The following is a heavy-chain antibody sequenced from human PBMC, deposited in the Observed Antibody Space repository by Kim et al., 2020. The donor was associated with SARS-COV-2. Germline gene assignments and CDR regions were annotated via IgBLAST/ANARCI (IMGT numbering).Heavy chain of an antibody. CDR2: IIPIFGTA. Sequence: SVKVSCKASGGTFSSYAISWVRQAPGQGLEWMGGIIPIFGTANYAQKFQGRVTITADESTSTAYMELSSLRSEDTAVYYCARMSTWEAWFDPWGQGTLVTVSS. D-gene: IGHD1-26*01. V-gene: IGHV1-69*13. CDR3: ARMSTWEAWFDP. J-gene: IGHJ5*02. CDR1: GGTFSSYA.